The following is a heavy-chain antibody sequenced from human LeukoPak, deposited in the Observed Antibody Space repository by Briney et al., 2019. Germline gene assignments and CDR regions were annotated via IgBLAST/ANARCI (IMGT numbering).Heavy chain of an antibody. CDR2: ISGSGGST. V-gene: IGHV3-23*01. CDR1: GFTFSSYA. D-gene: IGHD2-15*01. Sequence: PGGSLRLSCAASGFTFSSYAMSWVRQAPGKGLEGVSAISGSGGSTYYADSVKGRFTISRDNSKNTLYLQMNSLRAEDTAVYYCAKRYCRGGSCYPHYYYYYGMDVWGQGTTVTVSS. CDR3: AKRYCRGGSCYPHYYYYYGMDV. J-gene: IGHJ6*02.